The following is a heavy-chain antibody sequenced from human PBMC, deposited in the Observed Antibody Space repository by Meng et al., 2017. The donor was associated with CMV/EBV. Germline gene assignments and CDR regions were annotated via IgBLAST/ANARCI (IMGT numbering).Heavy chain of an antibody. CDR2: ISSSSSTI. D-gene: IGHD3-3*01. CDR1: GFTFSSYS. V-gene: IGHV3-48*04. Sequence: LSLTCAASGFTFSSYSMNWVRQAPGKGLEWVSYISSSSSTIYYADSVKGRFTISRDNAKNSLYLQMNSLRAEDTAVYYCARGKKSYDFWREDYYYGMDVWGQGTTVTVSS. J-gene: IGHJ6*02. CDR3: ARGKKSYDFWREDYYYGMDV.